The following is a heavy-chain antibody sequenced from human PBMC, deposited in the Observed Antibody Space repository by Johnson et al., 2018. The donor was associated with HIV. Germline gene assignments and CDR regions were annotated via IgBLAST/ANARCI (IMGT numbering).Heavy chain of an antibody. CDR2: ISYDGSNK. Sequence: QVQLVESGGGVVQPGGSLRLSCVASGFTFSTYGMHWVRQAPGKGLEWVAVISYDGSNKYYADSVKGRFTISRDNSKNTLHLQMNSLRAEDTAVYYCASGEDYGGNYGAFDIWGQGTMVTVSS. CDR1: GFTFSTYG. CDR3: ASGEDYGGNYGAFDI. V-gene: IGHV3-30*19. J-gene: IGHJ3*02. D-gene: IGHD4-23*01.